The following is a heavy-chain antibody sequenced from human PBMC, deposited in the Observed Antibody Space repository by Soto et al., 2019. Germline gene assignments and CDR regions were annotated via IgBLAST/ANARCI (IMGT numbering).Heavy chain of an antibody. V-gene: IGHV1-18*01. CDR2: ISAYNDNT. J-gene: IGHJ4*02. CDR3: ARDTPPPDY. Sequence: ASVKVSCKASGYAFTWFNIHWVRQAPGQGLEWMRWISAYNDNTNYEQKIQGRVTMTTDTSTSTAYMELRSLTSDYTAVYYCARDTPPPDYWGQGTLVTVSS. CDR1: GYAFTWFN.